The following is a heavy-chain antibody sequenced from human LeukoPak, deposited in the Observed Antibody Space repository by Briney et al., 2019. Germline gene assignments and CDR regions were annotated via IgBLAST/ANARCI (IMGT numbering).Heavy chain of an antibody. CDR2: ISAYNGNT. J-gene: IGHJ4*02. V-gene: IGHV1-18*01. D-gene: IGHD5-18*01. CDR1: GYTFTSYG. CDR3: ARDLELWNRGTFDY. Sequence: ASVKVSCKASGYTFTSYGISWVRQAPGQGLEWMGWISAYNGNTNYAQKLQGRVTMTTDTSTSTAYMELRSLRSDDTAVYYCARDLELWNRGTFDYWGQGTPVTVSS.